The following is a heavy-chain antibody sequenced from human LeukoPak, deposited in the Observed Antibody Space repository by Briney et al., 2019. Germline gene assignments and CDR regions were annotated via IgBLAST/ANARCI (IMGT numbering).Heavy chain of an antibody. V-gene: IGHV4-34*01. CDR3: ARRKYYYDSSGLFV. Sequence: SETLSPTCAVYGGSFSGYYWSWIRQPPGKGLEWIGEINHSGSTNYNPSLKSRVTISVDTSKNQFSLKLSSVTAADTAVYYCARRKYYYDSSGLFVWGKGTTVTVSS. D-gene: IGHD3-22*01. J-gene: IGHJ6*04. CDR1: GGSFSGYY. CDR2: INHSGST.